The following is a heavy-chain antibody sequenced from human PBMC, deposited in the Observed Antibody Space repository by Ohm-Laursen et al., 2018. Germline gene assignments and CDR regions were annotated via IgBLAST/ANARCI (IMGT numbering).Heavy chain of an antibody. J-gene: IGHJ3*02. CDR1: GFTVSSNY. Sequence: SLRLSCAASGFTVSSNYMSWVRQAPGKGLEWVSGFQSGGSTYYTDSVKGRFTISRDNSKITLYLQMNSLRAEDTDVYYCSSGGALDIWGQGTMVTVSS. D-gene: IGHD3-16*01. CDR2: FQSGGST. V-gene: IGHV3-53*01. CDR3: SSGGALDI.